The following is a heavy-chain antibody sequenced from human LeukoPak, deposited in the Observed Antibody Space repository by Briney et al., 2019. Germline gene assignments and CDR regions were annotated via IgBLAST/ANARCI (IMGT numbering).Heavy chain of an antibody. V-gene: IGHV1-18*01. D-gene: IGHD1-26*01. CDR1: GYTFTSYG. CDR3: ARVYYDESLDWFDP. J-gene: IGHJ5*02. CDR2: ISAYNGNT. Sequence: SVKVSCKASGYTFTSYGISWVRQAPGQGLEWMGWISAYNGNTNYAQKLQGRVTMTTDTSTSTAYMELRSLRPDDTAVYYCARVYYDESLDWFDPWGQGTLVTVSS.